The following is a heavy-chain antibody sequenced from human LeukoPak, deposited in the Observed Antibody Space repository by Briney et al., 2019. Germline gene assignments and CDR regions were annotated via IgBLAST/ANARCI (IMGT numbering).Heavy chain of an antibody. D-gene: IGHD3-10*01. CDR3: VRGPYGSGISNWFDP. V-gene: IGHV4-34*01. Sequence: PSETLSLTCPVYGGSFSGYYCNWIRQPPGKGLEGIGEINHSGSTNCNPSLKSRVTISVDTSKNEFSLKKSSVTAADTAVYYCVRGPYGSGISNWFDPWGQGTQVIVSS. CDR1: GGSFSGYY. J-gene: IGHJ5*02. CDR2: INHSGST.